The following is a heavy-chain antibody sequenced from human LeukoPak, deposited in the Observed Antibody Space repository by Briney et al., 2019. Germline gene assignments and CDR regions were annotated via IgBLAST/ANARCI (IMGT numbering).Heavy chain of an antibody. CDR2: ISSTSRSR. V-gene: IGHV3-21*04. D-gene: IGHD3-10*01. CDR3: TLDKEADY. J-gene: IGHJ4*02. Sequence: RRSLSLSCAVSGLTVSIYSMNWVSQAPGRGLEWLSSISSTSRSRYYADSVKARFTTSRENAKNSPDLQMNSLESVDTGVYYFTLDKEADYWGQGTLVTVSS. CDR1: GLTVSIYS.